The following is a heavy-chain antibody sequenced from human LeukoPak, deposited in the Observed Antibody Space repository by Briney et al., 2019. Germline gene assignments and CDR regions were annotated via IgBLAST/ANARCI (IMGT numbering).Heavy chain of an antibody. CDR3: ARAPLEMATIFFDY. CDR2: IIPIFGTA. J-gene: IGHJ4*02. Sequence: ASVKVSCKASGGTISSYAISWVRQAPGQGLEWMGGIIPIFGTANYAQKFQGRVTITADESTSTAYMELSSLRSEDTAVYYCARAPLEMATIFFDYWGQGTLVTVSS. D-gene: IGHD5-24*01. V-gene: IGHV1-69*13. CDR1: GGTISSYA.